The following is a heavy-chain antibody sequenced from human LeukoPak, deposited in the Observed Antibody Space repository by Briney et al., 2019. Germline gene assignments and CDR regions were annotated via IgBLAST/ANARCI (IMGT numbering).Heavy chain of an antibody. CDR2: INPNSGGT. J-gene: IGHJ6*03. CDR1: GYTFTGYY. CDR3: ARVGGADHLGLIYYYYYMDV. Sequence: ASVKVSCKASGYTFTGYYMHWVRQAPGQGLEWMGWINPNSGGTNYAQKLQGRVTMTTDTSTSTAYMELRSLRSDDTAVYYCARVGGADHLGLIYYYYYMDVWGKGTTVTISS. V-gene: IGHV1-2*02. D-gene: IGHD3-16*01.